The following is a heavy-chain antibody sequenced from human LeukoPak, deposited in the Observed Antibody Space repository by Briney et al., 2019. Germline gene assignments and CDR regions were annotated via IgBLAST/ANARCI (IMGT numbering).Heavy chain of an antibody. Sequence: PSETLSLTCTVSGGSISSSSYYWSWIRQPPGKGLEWIGYIHYSGSTNYNPSLKSRVTISVDTSKNQFSLKLSSVTAADTAVYYCARARYYDYVWGSYRLDYWGQGTLVTVSS. J-gene: IGHJ4*02. CDR3: ARARYYDYVWGSYRLDY. V-gene: IGHV4-61*05. CDR1: GGSISSSSYY. D-gene: IGHD3-16*02. CDR2: IHYSGST.